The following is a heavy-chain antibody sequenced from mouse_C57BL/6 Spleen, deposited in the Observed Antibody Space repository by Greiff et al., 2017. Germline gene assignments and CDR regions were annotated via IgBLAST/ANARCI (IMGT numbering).Heavy chain of an antibody. V-gene: IGHV1-52*01. CDR3: ARVGGYDGYYVAMDY. Sequence: QVQLQQPGAELVRPGSSVKLSCKASGYTFTSYWMHWVKQRPIQGLEWIGNIDPSDSETHYNQKFKDKATLTVDKSSSTAYMQLSSLTSEDSAVYYGARVGGYDGYYVAMDYWGQGTSVTVSS. CDR1: GYTFTSYW. J-gene: IGHJ4*01. CDR2: IDPSDSET. D-gene: IGHD2-3*01.